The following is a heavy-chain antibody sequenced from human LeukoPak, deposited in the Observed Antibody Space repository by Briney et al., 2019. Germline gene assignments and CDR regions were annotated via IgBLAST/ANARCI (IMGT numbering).Heavy chain of an antibody. V-gene: IGHV3-74*01. Sequence: GGSLRLSCAASGFTFTTYWMHWVRQAPGKGLVWVSRISSDGSSTTYADSVKGRFTISRDNAKNTLYLQMNSLRAEDTAVYYCARGYSYGYGPYYFDYWGQETLVTVSS. D-gene: IGHD5-18*01. CDR2: ISSDGSST. CDR3: ARGYSYGYGPYYFDY. J-gene: IGHJ4*02. CDR1: GFTFTTYW.